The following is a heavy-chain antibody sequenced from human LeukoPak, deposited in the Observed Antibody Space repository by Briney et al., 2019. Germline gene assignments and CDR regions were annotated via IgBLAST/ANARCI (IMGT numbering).Heavy chain of an antibody. CDR3: ATIVYSYYMDI. V-gene: IGHV1-8*01. CDR2: MNPNSGNT. J-gene: IGHJ6*03. CDR1: GYTFTSDD. Sequence: ASVKVSCKXSGYTFTSDDINWVRQATGQGLEWMGRMNPNSGNTGYAQKFQGRVTMTRNTSISTAYMELSSLRSEDTAVYYCATIVYSYYMDIWGKGTTVTVSS. D-gene: IGHD1-26*01.